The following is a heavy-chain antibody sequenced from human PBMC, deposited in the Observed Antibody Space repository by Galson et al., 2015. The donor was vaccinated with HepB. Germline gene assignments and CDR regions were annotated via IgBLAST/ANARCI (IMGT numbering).Heavy chain of an antibody. CDR3: ARDKAFGHESGLGSGQYGSGSYYVDYYYYYYMDV. CDR1: GFTFSSYS. CDR2: ISSSSSYI. D-gene: IGHD3-10*01. J-gene: IGHJ6*03. Sequence: SLRLSCAASGFTFSSYSMNWVRQAPGKGLEWVSSISSSSSYIYYADSVKGRFTISRDNAKNSLYLQMNSLRAEDTAVYYCARDKAFGHESGLGSGQYGSGSYYVDYYYYYYMDVWGKGTTVTVSS. V-gene: IGHV3-21*01.